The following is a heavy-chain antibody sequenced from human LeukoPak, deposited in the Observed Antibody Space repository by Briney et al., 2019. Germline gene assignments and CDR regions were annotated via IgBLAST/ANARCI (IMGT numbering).Heavy chain of an antibody. D-gene: IGHD6-13*01. Sequence: GGSLRLSCAASGFNFRNCWMNWVRQAPGKGLEWVATIKADGSGIYYVDSVKGRFTISRDNADNSLYLQMHSLRADDTAIYYCAGVPGSSWTFDYWGQGTLVTVSS. V-gene: IGHV3-7*03. CDR1: GFNFRNCW. J-gene: IGHJ4*02. CDR2: IKADGSGI. CDR3: AGVPGSSWTFDY.